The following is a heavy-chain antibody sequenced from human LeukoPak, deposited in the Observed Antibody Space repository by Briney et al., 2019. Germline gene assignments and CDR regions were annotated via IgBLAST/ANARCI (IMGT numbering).Heavy chain of an antibody. CDR3: AREKGTMIRAMAFEM. V-gene: IGHV3-7*01. CDR1: GFGFSSYW. CDR2: INQDGTTK. D-gene: IGHD3-10*01. Sequence: GGSLRLSCAASGFGFSSYWMSWVRHNPGKGLEWGANINQDGTTKYYRDFAKGRFTISRDNAQNSLYLQINSLRAEDTAVYYCAREKGTMIRAMAFEMWGQGTMVTVSS. J-gene: IGHJ3*02.